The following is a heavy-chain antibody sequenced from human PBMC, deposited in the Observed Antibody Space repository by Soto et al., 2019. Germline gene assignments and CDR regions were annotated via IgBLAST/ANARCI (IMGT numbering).Heavy chain of an antibody. V-gene: IGHV4-30-4*01. D-gene: IGHD4-17*01. J-gene: IGHJ4*02. Sequence: SETLSLTCTVSGGSISSGDYYWSWLRHPPGKGLEWIGYIYYSGSTYYNPSLKSRVTISVDTSKNQFSLKLSSVTAADTAVYYCAREYVYGGTPCYFDSWGQGTLVTVSS. CDR3: AREYVYGGTPCYFDS. CDR1: GGSISSGDYY. CDR2: IYYSGST.